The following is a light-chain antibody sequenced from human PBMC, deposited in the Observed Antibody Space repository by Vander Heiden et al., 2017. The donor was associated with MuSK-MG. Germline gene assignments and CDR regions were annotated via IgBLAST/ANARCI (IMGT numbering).Light chain of an antibody. V-gene: IGKV3-20*01. CDR3: QQYNRSPSIT. J-gene: IGKJ5*01. CDR2: GAS. Sequence: EIVLTQSPGTLSLSPGERATLSCRASQSVSSSYLAWYQQKPGQAPRLLIYGASSRATGIPDRFSGSGSGTDFTLTISRLEPEDFAVYYCQQYNRSPSITFGQGTRLEIK. CDR1: QSVSSSY.